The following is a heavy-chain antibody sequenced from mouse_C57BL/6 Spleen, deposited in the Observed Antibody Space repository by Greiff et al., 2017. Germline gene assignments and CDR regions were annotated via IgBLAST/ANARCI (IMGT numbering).Heavy chain of an antibody. V-gene: IGHV14-1*01. Sequence: EVQLQQSGAELVRPGASVKLSCTASGFNIKDYYMHWVKQRPEQGLEWIGRIDPEDGDTEYAPKFQGKATMTADTSSNTAYLQLSSLTSEDTAVYYCTTWYYGSSPWFAYWGQGTLVTVSA. CDR3: TTWYYGSSPWFAY. CDR1: GFNIKDYY. CDR2: IDPEDGDT. J-gene: IGHJ3*01. D-gene: IGHD1-1*01.